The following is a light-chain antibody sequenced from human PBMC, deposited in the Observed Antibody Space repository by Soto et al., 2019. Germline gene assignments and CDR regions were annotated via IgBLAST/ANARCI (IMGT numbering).Light chain of an antibody. CDR3: QQYGSSPRFT. V-gene: IGKV3-20*01. CDR1: QSVSSSY. Sequence: EIVLTQSPGTLSLSPGERATLSCRASQSVSSSYLAWYQQKPGQAPRLLIYGASSRATGIPDRFSGSGSGTAVTLTISRLGPEDFAVYYCQQYGSSPRFTFGPGTKVDIK. CDR2: GAS. J-gene: IGKJ3*01.